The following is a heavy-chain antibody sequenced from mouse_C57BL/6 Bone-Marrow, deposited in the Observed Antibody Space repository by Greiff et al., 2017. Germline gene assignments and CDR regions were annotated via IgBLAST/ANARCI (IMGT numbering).Heavy chain of an antibody. CDR1: GFSFNTYA. V-gene: IGHV10-1*01. J-gene: IGHJ4*01. CDR3: VRGYYGSTSYAMDY. CDR2: IRSKSNNYAT. Sequence: EVQLQQSGGGLVQPKGSLKLSCAASGFSFNTYAMNWVRQAPGKGLEWVARIRSKSNNYATYYADSVKDRFTISRDDSESMLYLQMNNLKTEDTAMYYCVRGYYGSTSYAMDYWGQGTSVTVSS. D-gene: IGHD1-1*01.